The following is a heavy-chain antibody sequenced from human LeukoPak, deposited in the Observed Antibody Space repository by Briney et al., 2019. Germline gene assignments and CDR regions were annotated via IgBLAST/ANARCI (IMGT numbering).Heavy chain of an antibody. CDR1: GFTVSSNY. CDR3: ARVEGYCSGGSCYLGTYTAMVGSYFDY. D-gene: IGHD2-15*01. V-gene: IGHV4-34*01. Sequence: GSLRLSCAASGFTVSSNYMSWVRQPPGKGLEWIGEINHSGSTNYNPSLKSRVTISVDTSKNQFSLKLSSVTAEDTAVYYCARVEGYCSGGSCYLGTYTAMVGSYFDYWGQGTLVTVSS. J-gene: IGHJ4*02. CDR2: INHSGST.